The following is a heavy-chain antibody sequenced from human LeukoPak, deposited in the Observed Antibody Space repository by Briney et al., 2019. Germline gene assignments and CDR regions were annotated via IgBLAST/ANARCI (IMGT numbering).Heavy chain of an antibody. CDR1: GFTFSNYA. D-gene: IGHD4-17*01. CDR2: ISYDGSQK. V-gene: IGHV3-30*04. CDR3: ARGDYGDYV. J-gene: IGHJ4*02. Sequence: GGSLRLSCEAYGFTFSNYAMHWVRKAPGKGLEWVAVISYDGSQKFYADSVKGRFSISKDNSKNTLHLQMSSLRAEDTAVYYCARGDYGDYVWGQGTLVTVSS.